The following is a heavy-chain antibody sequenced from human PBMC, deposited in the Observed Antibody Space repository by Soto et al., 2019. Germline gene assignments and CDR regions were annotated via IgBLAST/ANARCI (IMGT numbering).Heavy chain of an antibody. V-gene: IGHV1-46*01. CDR1: GDIFTSHY. J-gene: IGHJ3*02. CDR3: ASEKGGFDI. CDR2: IAPSVGST. D-gene: IGHD2-15*01. Sequence: ASVKVSCKASGDIFTSHYMHWLRQAPGQGLEWMGYIAPSVGSTAYAREFQGRVTMTRDMSSSSVYMELSSLRSDDTAMYYCASEKGGFDIWGQGTVVTVSS.